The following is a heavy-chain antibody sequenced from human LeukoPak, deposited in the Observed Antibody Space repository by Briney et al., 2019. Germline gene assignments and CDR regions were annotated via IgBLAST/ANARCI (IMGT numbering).Heavy chain of an antibody. D-gene: IGHD3-10*02. J-gene: IGHJ5*02. V-gene: IGHV1-2*02. CDR3: ARAFLKNGLYGDWFDP. CDR2: INPNTGGT. Sequence: APVKVSCKASGYTFTGYYMHWVRQAPGQGLEWMGWINPNTGGTNYAQKFQGRVTMTRDTSISTAYMELSRLRSDDTAVYYCARAFLKNGLYGDWFDPWGQGTLVTVSS. CDR1: GYTFTGYY.